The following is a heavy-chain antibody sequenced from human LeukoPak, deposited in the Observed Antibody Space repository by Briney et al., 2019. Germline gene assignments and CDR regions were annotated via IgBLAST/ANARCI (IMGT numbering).Heavy chain of an antibody. D-gene: IGHD1-26*01. CDR1: GGSISSSSYY. CDR2: IYYSGST. Sequence: SETLSLTCTVSGGSISSSSYYWGWIRQPPGKGLEWIGNIYYSGSTYYNASLQSRVTISIDMSKNEFSLRLNSVTAADTAMYYCAKSGGYGLIDYWGQGTLVTVSS. CDR3: AKSGGYGLIDY. J-gene: IGHJ4*02. V-gene: IGHV4-39*01.